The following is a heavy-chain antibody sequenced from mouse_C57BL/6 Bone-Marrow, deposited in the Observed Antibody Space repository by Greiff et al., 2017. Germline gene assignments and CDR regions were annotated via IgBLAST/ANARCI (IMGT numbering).Heavy chain of an antibody. CDR2: ISNGGGST. J-gene: IGHJ3*01. Sequence: EVQLVESGGGLVQPGGSLKLSCAASGFTFSDYYMYWVRQTPEKRLEWVAYISNGGGSTYYPDTVKGRFTISRDNAKNTLYLQMSRLKSEDTAMYYCARLTQFAYWGQGTLVTVSA. CDR3: ARLTQFAY. CDR1: GFTFSDYY. V-gene: IGHV5-12*01.